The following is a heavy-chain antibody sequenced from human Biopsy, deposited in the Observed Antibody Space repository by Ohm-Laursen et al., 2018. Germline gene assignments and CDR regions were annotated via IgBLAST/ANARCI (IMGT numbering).Heavy chain of an antibody. CDR1: GGSISNNNYY. D-gene: IGHD3-22*01. CDR2: IFYRGST. CDR3: ARDYDTSGYYYVS. J-gene: IGHJ5*02. V-gene: IGHV4-39*01. Sequence: TLSLTCTVSGGSISNNNYYWGWIRQPPGKGLEWIGSIFYRGSTHYKPSLNSRVNISADTSKNQFSLKLNSVTAADTAVYYCARDYDTSGYYYVSWGQGTLVTVSS.